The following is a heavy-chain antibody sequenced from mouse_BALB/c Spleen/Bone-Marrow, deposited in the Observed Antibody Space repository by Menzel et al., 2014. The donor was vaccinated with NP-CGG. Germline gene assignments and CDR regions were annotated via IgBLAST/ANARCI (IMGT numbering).Heavy chain of an antibody. CDR3: AEGYDSWFAY. Sequence: EVKLMESGAELVKPGASVKLSCTASGFNIEDTYVHWVKQRPEQGLEWIGRIDPANGNTKYDPKFQGKATVTSDTSSNTAYLHLNSLTSEDTAVYYCAEGYDSWFAYWSQGTLVTVSA. V-gene: IGHV14-3*02. D-gene: IGHD2-2*01. J-gene: IGHJ3*01. CDR1: GFNIEDTY. CDR2: IDPANGNT.